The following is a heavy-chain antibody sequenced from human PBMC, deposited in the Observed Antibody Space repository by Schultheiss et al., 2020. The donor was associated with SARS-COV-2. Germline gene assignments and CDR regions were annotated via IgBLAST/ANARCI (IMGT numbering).Heavy chain of an antibody. CDR3: ARDRRGTNGIYYFDY. J-gene: IGHJ4*02. Sequence: SQTLSLTCTVPGGSISSGSYYWSWIRQPAGKGLEWIGRIYTSGSTNYNPSLKSRVTISVDTTKNQFTLKLSSMTAPETAVYYCARDRRGTNGIYYFDYWGQGALVTVSS. CDR1: GGSISSGSYY. CDR2: IYTSGST. D-gene: IGHD2-8*01. V-gene: IGHV4-61*02.